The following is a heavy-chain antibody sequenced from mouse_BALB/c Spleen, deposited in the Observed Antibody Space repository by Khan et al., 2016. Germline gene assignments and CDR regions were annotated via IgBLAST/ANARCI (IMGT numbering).Heavy chain of an antibody. V-gene: IGHV2-6-1*01. Sequence: QVQLKQSGPGLVAPSQSLSITCNISGFSLTSYGVHWVRQPPGQGLEWLVVIWSDGSTTYNNALKYRLSISKDNSKSQVFLKMNSLQTDDIAMYYCARYEGDYDVIMDYWGQGTAVTVSS. J-gene: IGHJ4*01. CDR1: GFSLTSYG. D-gene: IGHD2-4*01. CDR2: IWSDGST. CDR3: ARYEGDYDVIMDY.